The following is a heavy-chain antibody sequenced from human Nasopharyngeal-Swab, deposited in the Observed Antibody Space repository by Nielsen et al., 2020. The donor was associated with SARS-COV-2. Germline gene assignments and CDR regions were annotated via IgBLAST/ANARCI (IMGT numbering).Heavy chain of an antibody. CDR1: GDSVSSNNVG. D-gene: IGHD3-9*01. CDR3: ARGFLQTGFDY. V-gene: IGHV6-1*01. J-gene: IGHJ4*02. CDR2: TYYGSKWYN. Sequence: SQTLSLTCAISGDSVSSNNVGWNWLRPSPSRGLEWLGRTYYGSKWYNHYAPSVKSRVTIKPDTSKNQFSLQMDSVTPEDSAVYYCARGFLQTGFDYWGQGTLVTVSS.